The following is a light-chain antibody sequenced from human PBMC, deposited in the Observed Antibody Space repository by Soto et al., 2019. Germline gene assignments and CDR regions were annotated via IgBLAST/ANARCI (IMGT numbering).Light chain of an antibody. CDR3: AAWDVSLNGVV. Sequence: QSVLTQPPSASGTPGQTVIISCSGSSSNIGSKTVNWYQQLPGSATKLLMYSNNQRPSGVPDRFSGSKSGTSASLAISGLQSEDEGDYSCAAWDVSLNGVVFGGGTKLTVL. CDR1: SSNIGSKT. V-gene: IGLV1-44*01. J-gene: IGLJ2*01. CDR2: SNN.